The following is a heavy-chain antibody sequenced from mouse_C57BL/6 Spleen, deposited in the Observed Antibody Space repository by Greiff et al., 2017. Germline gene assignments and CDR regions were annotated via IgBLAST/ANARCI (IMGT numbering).Heavy chain of an antibody. D-gene: IGHD1-1*01. CDR3: ARRSYYGSSCDWCFDV. V-gene: IGHV1-80*01. CDR1: GFAFSSYW. CDR2: IYPGDGDT. Sequence: QVQLQRSGAELVKPGASVKISCKASGFAFSSYWMNWVKQRPGKGLEWIGQIYPGDGDTNYNEKFKGKDTLTADKSSSTAYMQLSSLTSEDSAVDFCARRSYYGSSCDWCFDVWGTGTTVTVSS. J-gene: IGHJ1*03.